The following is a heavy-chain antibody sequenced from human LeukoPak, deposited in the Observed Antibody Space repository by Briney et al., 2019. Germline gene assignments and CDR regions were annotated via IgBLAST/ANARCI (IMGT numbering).Heavy chain of an antibody. J-gene: IGHJ4*02. Sequence: SETLSLTCSVSGGSISSSGHYWGWIRQSPEKGLDWIGSIYSNGNTYYNPSVKSRVTISVDTSKNQFSLKLASVTAAETAVYYCARSATVTTGYFDYWGQGALVTVSS. CDR2: IYSNGNT. D-gene: IGHD4-17*01. CDR1: GGSISSSGHY. V-gene: IGHV4-39*07. CDR3: ARSATVTTGYFDY.